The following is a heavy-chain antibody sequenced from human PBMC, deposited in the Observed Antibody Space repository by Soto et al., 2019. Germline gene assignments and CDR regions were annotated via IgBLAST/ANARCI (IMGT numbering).Heavy chain of an antibody. V-gene: IGHV4-34*01. J-gene: IGHJ4*02. CDR1: GGSFSGYY. D-gene: IGHD2-2*01. Sequence: QVQLQQWGAGLLKPSETLSLTCAVYGGSFSGYYWSWIRQPPGKGLEWIGEINHSGSTNYNPSLKSRVTISVDTSKNQFSRKLSSVTAADTAVYCCARTGQLLKPFDYWGQGTLVTVSS. CDR2: INHSGST. CDR3: ARTGQLLKPFDY.